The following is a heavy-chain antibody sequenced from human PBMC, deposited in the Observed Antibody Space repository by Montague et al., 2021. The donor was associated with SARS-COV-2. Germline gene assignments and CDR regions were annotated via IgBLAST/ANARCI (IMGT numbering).Heavy chain of an antibody. V-gene: IGHV4-34*01. D-gene: IGHD2-15*01. Sequence: SETLSLTSAVYGGSFNGYYWNWIRQPPGKGLEWIGEISDIGSTTYNPSLESRLTTSVDMSKNQFSLRLTSVTAADTAVYYCVRERECSGGSCYGPDDDAFDIWGQGTMVTVSS. CDR1: GGSFNGYY. J-gene: IGHJ3*02. CDR2: ISDIGST. CDR3: VRERECSGGSCYGPDDDAFDI.